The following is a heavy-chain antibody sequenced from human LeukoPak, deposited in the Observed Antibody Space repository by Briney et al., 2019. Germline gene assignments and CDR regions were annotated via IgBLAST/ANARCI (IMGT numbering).Heavy chain of an antibody. CDR3: ARGPIVATILGDY. J-gene: IGHJ4*02. V-gene: IGHV1-2*02. CDR1: GYTFTGYY. D-gene: IGHD5-12*01. Sequence: ASVKVSCKASGYTFTGYYMHWVRHAPGQGLEWMGWINPNSGGTNYAQKFQGRVTMTRDTSISTAYMELSRLRSDDTAVYYCARGPIVATILGDYWGQGTLVTVSS. CDR2: INPNSGGT.